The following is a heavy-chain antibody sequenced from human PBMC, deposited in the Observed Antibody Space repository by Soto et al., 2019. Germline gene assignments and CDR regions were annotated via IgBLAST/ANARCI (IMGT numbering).Heavy chain of an antibody. CDR3: AKVFSPEGGNYFDH. Sequence: PVGSLRLSCAASGLTFSNFAMNWVRQAPGKGLEWVSAISNSFSDGNTHYADSVKGRFTISRDNDKNTVFLEIDSLRAEDTAVYYCAKVFSPEGGNYFDHWGPGTLVTVSS. V-gene: IGHV3-23*01. CDR2: ISNSFSDGNT. J-gene: IGHJ4*02. CDR1: GLTFSNFA.